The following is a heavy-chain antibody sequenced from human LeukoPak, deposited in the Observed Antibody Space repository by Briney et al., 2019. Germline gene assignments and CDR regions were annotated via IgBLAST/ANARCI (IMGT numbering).Heavy chain of an antibody. V-gene: IGHV3-66*01. CDR2: IYSGGST. CDR3: AKGGGGSYSNSPFIGY. J-gene: IGHJ4*02. Sequence: GGSLRLSCAPSGLTVSSNYMSWVRQAPGKGLGWVSDIYSGGSTYYADSVKGRFTISRNNSKNTLYLQMNSLRAEDTAVYYCAKGGGGSYSNSPFIGYWGQGTLVTVSS. CDR1: GLTVSSNY. D-gene: IGHD6-13*01.